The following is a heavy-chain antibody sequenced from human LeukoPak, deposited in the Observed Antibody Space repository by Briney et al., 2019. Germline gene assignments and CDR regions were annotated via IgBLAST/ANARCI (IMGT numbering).Heavy chain of an antibody. CDR3: ARGNWNDARFDY. J-gene: IGHJ4*02. V-gene: IGHV4-59*01. D-gene: IGHD1-1*01. CDR2: IYYSGST. Sequence: SETLSLTCTVSGGSISSYYWSWIRQPPGKGLEWIGYIYYSGSTNHNPSLKSRVTISVDTSKNQFSLKLSSVTAADTAVYYCARGNWNDARFDYWGQGTLVTVSS. CDR1: GGSISSYY.